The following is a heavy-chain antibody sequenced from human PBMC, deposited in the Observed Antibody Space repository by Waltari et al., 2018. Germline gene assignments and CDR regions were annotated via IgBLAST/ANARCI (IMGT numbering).Heavy chain of an antibody. Sequence: QLQLQESGPGLVQPSGTPPIPCAASGDSGSTPFLWNWVRQPPGKGLEWRGQVHGSTGRTNYNPSFASRVTVSLDTYNNQCSLKLTYATAADTAVYYCARDRGRGLYLDTWGPGTLVTVSP. V-gene: IGHV4-4*02. CDR2: VHGSTGRT. D-gene: IGHD2-15*01. J-gene: IGHJ4*02. CDR3: ARDRGRGLYLDT. CDR1: GDSGSTPFL.